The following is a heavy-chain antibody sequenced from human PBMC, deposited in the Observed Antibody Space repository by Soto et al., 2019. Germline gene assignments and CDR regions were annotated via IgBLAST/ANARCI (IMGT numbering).Heavy chain of an antibody. J-gene: IGHJ4*02. V-gene: IGHV4-39*01. Sequence: PSETLSLTCTVSCGSISSSSYYWGWIRPPPGKGLEWIGSIYYSGSTYYNPSLKSRVTISVDTSKNQFSLKLSSVTAADTAVYYCARLFPRVVPAAIYFDYWGQGTLVTVSS. CDR1: CGSISSSSYY. CDR3: ARLFPRVVPAAIYFDY. CDR2: IYYSGST. D-gene: IGHD2-2*01.